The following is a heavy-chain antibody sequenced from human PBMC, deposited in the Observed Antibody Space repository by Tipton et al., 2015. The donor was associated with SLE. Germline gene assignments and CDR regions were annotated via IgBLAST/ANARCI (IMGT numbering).Heavy chain of an antibody. CDR2: INHSGVT. CDR3: ARRIPHHYYFDL. V-gene: IGHV4-34*01. Sequence: TLSLTCAVYGGSFGGFNWNWIRQPPGKGLEWIGEINHSGVTSYNPSLKSRVAVSLDTSKNQFSLKLSSVTAADTAVYFCARRIPHHYYFDLWGRGTLVTVSS. J-gene: IGHJ2*01. D-gene: IGHD1-26*01. CDR1: GGSFGGFN.